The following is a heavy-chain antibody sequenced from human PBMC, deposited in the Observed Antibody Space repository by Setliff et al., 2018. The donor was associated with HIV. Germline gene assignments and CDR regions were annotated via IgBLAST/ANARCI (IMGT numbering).Heavy chain of an antibody. V-gene: IGHV5-51*01. Sequence: GESLKSSCKGSGYTFTSYWIGWVRQMPGKGLEWMGIIYPGDSDTRYSPSFRGQVTISADKSTTTAYLDWASLKASDTAMYYCVRYIGAAAGYIDHWGQGTLVTVSS. CDR3: VRYIGAAAGYIDH. CDR2: IYPGDSDT. D-gene: IGHD6-25*01. CDR1: GYTFTSYW. J-gene: IGHJ4*02.